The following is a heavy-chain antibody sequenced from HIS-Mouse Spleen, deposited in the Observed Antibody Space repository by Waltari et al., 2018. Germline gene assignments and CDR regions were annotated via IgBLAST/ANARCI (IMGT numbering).Heavy chain of an antibody. V-gene: IGHV4-34*01. CDR3: ARRGIIAAAGRGAFDI. J-gene: IGHJ3*02. CDR1: GGSFSGYY. D-gene: IGHD6-13*01. Sequence: QVQLQQWGAGLLKPSETLSLTCAVYGGSFSGYYWSWIRQPPGKGLEWIGEINHSGSTNYNPSLKSRVTISVDTSKNQFSLKLSSVTAADTAVYYCARRGIIAAAGRGAFDIWGQGTMVTVSS. CDR2: INHSGST.